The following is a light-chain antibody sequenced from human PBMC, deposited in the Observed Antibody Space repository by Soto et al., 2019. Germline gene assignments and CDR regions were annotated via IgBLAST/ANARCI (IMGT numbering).Light chain of an antibody. CDR3: QQYNNWPRT. V-gene: IGKV3-15*01. CDR1: QSVSSN. Sequence: EIVMTQSPATLSVPPGERATLSCRASQSVSSNLAWYQQNPGQPPRLLIYGASTRATGIPARFSGSGSGTDFTLTISGLQSEDFAVYYCQQYNNWPRTFGQGTKVEIK. CDR2: GAS. J-gene: IGKJ1*01.